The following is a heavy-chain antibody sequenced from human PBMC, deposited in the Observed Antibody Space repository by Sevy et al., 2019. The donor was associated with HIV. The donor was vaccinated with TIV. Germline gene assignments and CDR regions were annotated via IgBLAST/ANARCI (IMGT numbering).Heavy chain of an antibody. Sequence: GGSLRLSCAASGFTFSSYSMNWVRQAPGKGLEWVSSISSSSSYIYYADSVKGRFTISRDNAKNSLYLQMNSLRAEDTAVYYCASITMVRGAFDHWGQGTLVTVSS. CDR1: GFTFSSYS. CDR2: ISSSSSYI. CDR3: ASITMVRGAFDH. V-gene: IGHV3-21*01. J-gene: IGHJ4*02. D-gene: IGHD3-10*01.